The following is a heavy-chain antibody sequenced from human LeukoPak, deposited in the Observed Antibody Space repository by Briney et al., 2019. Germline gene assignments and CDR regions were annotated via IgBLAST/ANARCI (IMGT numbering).Heavy chain of an antibody. CDR3: ARELGGTKTGGFDI. CDR2: IGAAGAHT. D-gene: IGHD1-14*01. Sequence: GGSLTLPCAASGFRFSYHDMHWVRQAPGKGLEFVSSIGAAGAHTFYADSVKGRFTISRDNFQSTMYLQMDGLRPEDSAVYYCARELGGTKTGGFDIWGQGTVVTVSS. V-gene: IGHV3-64*02. CDR1: GFRFSYHD. J-gene: IGHJ3*02.